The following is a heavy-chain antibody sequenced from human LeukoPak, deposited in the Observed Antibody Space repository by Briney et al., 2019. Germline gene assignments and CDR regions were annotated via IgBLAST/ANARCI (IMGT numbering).Heavy chain of an antibody. D-gene: IGHD2-15*01. CDR1: GGTFSSYA. Sequence: ASVKVSCKVSGGTFSSYAISWVRQAPGQGLEWMGRIIPIFGTANYAQKFQGRVTITTDESTSTAYVELSSLRSEDTAVYYCARASGGNLDFDYWGQGTLVTVSS. V-gene: IGHV1-69*05. J-gene: IGHJ4*02. CDR3: ARASGGNLDFDY. CDR2: IIPIFGTA.